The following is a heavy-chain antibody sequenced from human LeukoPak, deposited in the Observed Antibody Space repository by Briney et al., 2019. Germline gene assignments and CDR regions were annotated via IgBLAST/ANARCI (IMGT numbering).Heavy chain of an antibody. Sequence: PSETLSLTCAVYGGSFSGYYWSWIRQPPGKGLEWIGEINHSGSTNYNPSLKSRVTISVDTSKNQFSLKLSSVTAADTAVYYCAREKNYDLLTGYYSLGFDYWGQGTLVPVSS. V-gene: IGHV4-34*01. CDR2: INHSGST. J-gene: IGHJ4*02. D-gene: IGHD3-9*01. CDR1: GGSFSGYY. CDR3: AREKNYDLLTGYYSLGFDY.